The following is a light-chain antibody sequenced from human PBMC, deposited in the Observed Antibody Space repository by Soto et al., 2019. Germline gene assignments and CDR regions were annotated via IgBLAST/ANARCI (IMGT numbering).Light chain of an antibody. CDR2: DVS. V-gene: IGLV2-14*01. CDR1: SSDVGGYNY. Sequence: QSVLTQPASVSGSPGQSITISCTGTSSDVGGYNYVSWYQQHPGKAPKLMIYDVSNRPSGVSNRFSGSKSGNTASLTISGLQAEDEADYYCSSYTSSSTIRYVFGTGTKLTVL. J-gene: IGLJ1*01. CDR3: SSYTSSSTIRYV.